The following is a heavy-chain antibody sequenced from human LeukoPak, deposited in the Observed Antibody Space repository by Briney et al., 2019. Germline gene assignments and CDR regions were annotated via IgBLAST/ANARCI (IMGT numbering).Heavy chain of an antibody. CDR2: ISGSGGRT. V-gene: IGHV3-23*01. CDR3: ARDLIAAAGTGWFDP. J-gene: IGHJ5*02. Sequence: GGPLRLSCAASGITFSNYAMSWVRQAPGTGLEWVSAISGSGGRTYYADSVKGRFTISRDNAKNSLYLQMNSLRAEDTAVYYCARDLIAAAGTGWFDPWGQGTLVTVSS. D-gene: IGHD6-13*01. CDR1: GITFSNYA.